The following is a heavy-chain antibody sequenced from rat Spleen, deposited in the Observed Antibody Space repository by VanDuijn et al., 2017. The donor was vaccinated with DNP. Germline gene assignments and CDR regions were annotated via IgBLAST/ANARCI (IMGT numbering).Heavy chain of an antibody. CDR3: TRGGYYFDY. Sequence: QVQLKESGPGLVQPSQTLSLTCTVSGFSLTSYGVSWVRQPPGKGLEWIAAISSGGSTYYNSALKSRLSISRDTTKSQVFLKMNSLQTEDTAIYFCTRGGYYFDYWGQGVMVTVSS. CDR2: ISSGGST. CDR1: GFSLTSYG. V-gene: IGHV2S12*01. J-gene: IGHJ2*01. D-gene: IGHD1-4*01.